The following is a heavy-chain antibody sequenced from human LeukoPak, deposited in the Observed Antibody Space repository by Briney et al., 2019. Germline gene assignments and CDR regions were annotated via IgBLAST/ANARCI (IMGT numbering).Heavy chain of an antibody. Sequence: PGGSLRLSCAASGFTFSSYSMNWIRQPPGKGLEWIGEINHSGSTNYNPSLKSRVTISVDTSKNQFSLKLSSVTAADTAVYYCARRRGLMITVGRPRAAFDIWGQGTMVTVSS. V-gene: IGHV4-34*01. J-gene: IGHJ3*02. CDR3: ARRRGLMITVGRPRAAFDI. CDR2: INHSGST. CDR1: GFTFSSYS. D-gene: IGHD3-16*01.